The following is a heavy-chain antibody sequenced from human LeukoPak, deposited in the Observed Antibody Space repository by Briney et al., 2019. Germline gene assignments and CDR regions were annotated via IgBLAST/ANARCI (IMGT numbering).Heavy chain of an antibody. V-gene: IGHV3-49*04. CDR1: GFTFGDYA. J-gene: IGHJ4*02. CDR3: TRDILSGWYYFDF. CDR2: IRSKRYDGAT. D-gene: IGHD6-19*01. Sequence: PGGSLRLSCTAPGFTFGDYAMSPVRQAPGKRLERVGFIRSKRYDGATEYAASVKGRFTISRDDSKSVAYLHMNSLKTEDTAVYYCTRDILSGWYYFDFWGQGTLVTVSS.